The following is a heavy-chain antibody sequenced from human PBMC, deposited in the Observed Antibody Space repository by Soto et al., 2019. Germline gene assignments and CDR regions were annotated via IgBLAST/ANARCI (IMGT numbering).Heavy chain of an antibody. D-gene: IGHD3-3*01. CDR2: MNPFSEKSKT. Sequence: QPQLEQSGAELKKPGASVRVSCKASGYTFTSHDIIWVRQAAGQGLEWMGWMNPFSEKSKTTYLPNFQGRVVMTRDTFLGTAYLELSGLRSDDTAVYYCARGATAYYDFWANPRGDWLDLWGQGTLVTVSS. V-gene: IGHV1-8*01. CDR1: GYTFTSHD. J-gene: IGHJ5*02. CDR3: ARGATAYYDFWANPRGDWLDL.